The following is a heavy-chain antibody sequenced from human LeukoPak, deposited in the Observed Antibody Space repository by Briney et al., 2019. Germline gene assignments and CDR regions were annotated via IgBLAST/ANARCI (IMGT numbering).Heavy chain of an antibody. CDR1: GGSISSYY. V-gene: IGHV4-4*07. Sequence: SETLSLTCTVSGGSISSYYWSWIRQPAGKGLEWIGRIYTSGSTNYNPSLKSRVTISVDTSKNQFSLKLSSVTAADTAVYYCARDRQQYYDFWSGYSHVGYCYYGMDVWGQGTTVTVSS. CDR2: IYTSGST. CDR3: ARDRQQYYDFWSGYSHVGYCYYGMDV. D-gene: IGHD3-3*01. J-gene: IGHJ6*02.